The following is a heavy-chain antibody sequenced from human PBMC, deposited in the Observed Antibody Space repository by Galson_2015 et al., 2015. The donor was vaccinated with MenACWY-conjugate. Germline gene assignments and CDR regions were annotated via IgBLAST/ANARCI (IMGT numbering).Heavy chain of an antibody. CDR2: IKEDGSEK. CDR1: GFTLSHYW. Sequence: SLRLSCAASGFTLSHYWMSWVRQAPGKGLEWVATIKEDGSEKYDVDSVKGRFTISRDNAKNSLFLEMNSLRVEDTAVYYCARANGVRPTFPVPYYFDRWGQAAVVSVSS. CDR3: ARANGVRPTFPVPYYFDR. D-gene: IGHD2/OR15-2a*01. J-gene: IGHJ4*02. V-gene: IGHV3-7*03.